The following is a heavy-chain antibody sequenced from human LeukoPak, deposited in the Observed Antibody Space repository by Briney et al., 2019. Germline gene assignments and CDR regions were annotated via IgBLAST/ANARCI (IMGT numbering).Heavy chain of an antibody. CDR1: GGSFSGYY. Sequence: WETLSLTCAVYGGSFSGYYWSWIRQPPGKGLEWIGEINHSGSTNYNPSLKSRVTISVDTSKNQFSLKLSSVTAADTAVYYCARGRIVVVVAATRRWYFDLWGRGTLVTVSS. D-gene: IGHD2-15*01. CDR3: ARGRIVVVVAATRRWYFDL. J-gene: IGHJ2*01. V-gene: IGHV4-34*01. CDR2: INHSGST.